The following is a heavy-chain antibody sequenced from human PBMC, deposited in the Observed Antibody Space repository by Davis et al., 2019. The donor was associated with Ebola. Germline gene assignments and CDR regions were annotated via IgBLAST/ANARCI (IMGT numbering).Heavy chain of an antibody. J-gene: IGHJ4*02. D-gene: IGHD6-13*01. CDR2: ISGSGHTM. CDR1: GFPFSNYA. Sequence: PGGSLRLSCATSGFPFSNYAMHWVRQAPGKGLEWVSYISGSGHTMYYADSVKGRFTISRDNGKDSLYLQMNSLRAEDTAVYYCATQAAAELWGQGTLVTVSS. CDR3: ATQAAAEL. V-gene: IGHV3-48*01.